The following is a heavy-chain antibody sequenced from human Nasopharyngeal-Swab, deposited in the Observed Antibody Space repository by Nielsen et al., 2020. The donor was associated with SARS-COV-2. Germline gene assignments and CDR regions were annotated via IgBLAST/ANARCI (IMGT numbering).Heavy chain of an antibody. D-gene: IGHD6-19*01. V-gene: IGHV3-23*01. CDR1: ALTFSTSA. CDR2: IGGSGTIT. CDR3: SGAGGTSGWYEY. Sequence: GGSLRLSCVASALTFSTSAMSWVRQAPGKGLEWVSLIGGSGTITYYVDSVKGRFTISRDNSKNMVYLQMNNLRAEDTAIYYCSGAGGTSGWYEYWGRGTLVTVSS. J-gene: IGHJ4*02.